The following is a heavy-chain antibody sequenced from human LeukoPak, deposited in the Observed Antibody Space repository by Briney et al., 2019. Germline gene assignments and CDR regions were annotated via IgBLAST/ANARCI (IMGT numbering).Heavy chain of an antibody. V-gene: IGHV4-38-2*02. CDR1: GYSISSGYY. D-gene: IGHD1-14*01. CDR3: ARDVQPYFDY. J-gene: IGHJ4*02. Sequence: SETLSLTCTVSGYSISSGYYWDWTRQPPGKGLEWIGSIYHSGSTYYNPSLKSRVTISVDTSKNQFSLKLSSVTAADTAVYYCARDVQPYFDYWGQGTLVTVSS. CDR2: IYHSGST.